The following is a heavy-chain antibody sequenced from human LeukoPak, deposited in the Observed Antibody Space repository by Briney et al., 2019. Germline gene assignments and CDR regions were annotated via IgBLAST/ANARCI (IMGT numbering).Heavy chain of an antibody. V-gene: IGHV4-39*01. Sequence: SETLSLTCTVSGGSISSSSYYWGWIRQPPGKGLEWIGSIYYSGSTYYNPSLKSRVTISVGTSKNQFSLKLSSVTAADTAVYYCARHYRRTQQFDYWGQGTLVTVSS. CDR1: GGSISSSSYY. CDR3: ARHYRRTQQFDY. D-gene: IGHD3-16*02. J-gene: IGHJ4*02. CDR2: IYYSGST.